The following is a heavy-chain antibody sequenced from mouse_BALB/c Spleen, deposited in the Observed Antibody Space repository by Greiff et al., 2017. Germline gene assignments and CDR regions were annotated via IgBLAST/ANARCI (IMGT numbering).Heavy chain of an antibody. CDR3: ARDGSSPYWYFDV. J-gene: IGHJ1*01. CDR1: GFSLTGYG. CDR2: IWGDGST. D-gene: IGHD1-1*01. Sequence: QVQLKESGPGLVAPSQSLSITCTVSGFSLTGYGVNWVRQPPGKGLEWLGMIWGDGSTDYNSALKSRLSISKDNSKSQVFLKMNSLQTDDTARYYCARDGSSPYWYFDVWGAGTTVTVSS. V-gene: IGHV2-6-7*01.